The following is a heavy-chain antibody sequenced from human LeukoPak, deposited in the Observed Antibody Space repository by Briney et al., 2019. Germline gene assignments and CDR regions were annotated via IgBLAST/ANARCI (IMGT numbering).Heavy chain of an antibody. CDR1: GGSISRGSYY. CDR2: IYTSGST. CDR3: ARGGVLKSVDY. D-gene: IGHD3-16*01. V-gene: IGHV4-61*02. Sequence: SQTLSLTCTVSGGSISRGSYYWSWIRQPAGKGLEWVGRIYTSGSTNYNPSLKSRVTISVDTSNNQFSLKLSSVTAAATAVYYCARGGVLKSVDYWGQGTLVTVSS. J-gene: IGHJ4*02.